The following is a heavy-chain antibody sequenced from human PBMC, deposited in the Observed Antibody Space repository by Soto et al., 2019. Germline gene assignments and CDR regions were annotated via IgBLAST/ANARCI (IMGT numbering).Heavy chain of an antibody. D-gene: IGHD2-2*01. V-gene: IGHV3-30*18. Sequence: QVQLVESGGGVVQPGRSLRLSCAASGFSCSSYGMHWVRQAPGKGLEWVAVISYDGSNKYYADSVKGRFTISRDNSKNTLYLQMNSLRAEDTAVYYCAKDDCSSTSCYVDYYGMDVWGQGTTVTVSS. CDR1: GFSCSSYG. CDR3: AKDDCSSTSCYVDYYGMDV. CDR2: ISYDGSNK. J-gene: IGHJ6*02.